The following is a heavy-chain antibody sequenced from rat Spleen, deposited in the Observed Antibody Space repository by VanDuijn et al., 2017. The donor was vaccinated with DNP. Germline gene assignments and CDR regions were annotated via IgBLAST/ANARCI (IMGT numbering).Heavy chain of an antibody. CDR3: ARRTGIRGFDY. Sequence: EVQLVESGGGLVQPGRSMKLSCAASGFTFSNYDMAWVRQAPKKGLEWVATISYDGSSTYYRDSVKGRFTISRDNAKSTLYLQRDSLRSEDTATYYCARRTGIRGFDYWGQGVMVTVSS. V-gene: IGHV5-7*01. D-gene: IGHD1-4*01. J-gene: IGHJ2*01. CDR1: GFTFSNYD. CDR2: ISYDGSST.